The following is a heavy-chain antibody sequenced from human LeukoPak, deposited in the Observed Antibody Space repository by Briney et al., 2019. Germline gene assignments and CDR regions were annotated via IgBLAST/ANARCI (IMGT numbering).Heavy chain of an antibody. Sequence: SETLSLTCTVSGGSISSYYWSWIRQPPGKGLEWIGYIYYSGSTNYNPSLKSRVTISVDKSKNQFSLKLSSVTAADTAVYYCARDHSMDGSYFDYWGQGTLVTVSS. CDR2: IYYSGST. V-gene: IGHV4-59*12. CDR1: GGSISSYY. CDR3: ARDHSMDGSYFDY. D-gene: IGHD1-26*01. J-gene: IGHJ4*02.